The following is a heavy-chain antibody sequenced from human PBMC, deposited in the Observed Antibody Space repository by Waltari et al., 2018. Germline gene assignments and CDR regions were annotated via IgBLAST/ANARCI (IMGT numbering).Heavy chain of an antibody. CDR2: INHSGST. V-gene: IGHV4-34*01. CDR1: GGSFRGLH. Sequence: QVQPQPGGPGLLKASETLSPTCRVHGGSFRGLHLNWDPQPPRKGLEWIGEINHSGSTNYNPSLKSRVTISVDTSKNQFSLKLSSVTAADTAVYYCARGTNDFWSGYFLYYFDYWGQGTLVTVSS. CDR3: ARGTNDFWSGYFLYYFDY. J-gene: IGHJ4*02. D-gene: IGHD3-3*01.